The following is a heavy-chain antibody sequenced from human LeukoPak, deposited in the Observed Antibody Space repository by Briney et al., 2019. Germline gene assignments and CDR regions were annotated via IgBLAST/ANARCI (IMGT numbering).Heavy chain of an antibody. V-gene: IGHV2-70*11. D-gene: IGHD3-22*01. CDR3: ARIVVVTGGDYYYGMDV. CDR2: IDWDDDK. J-gene: IGHJ6*02. CDR1: GFSLSTSGMC. Sequence: ESGPTLVKPTQTLTLTCTFSGFSLSTSGMCVRWIRQPPGKALEWLARIDWDDDKYYSTSLKTRLTISKDTSKNQVVLTMTNMDTVDTATYYCARIVVVTGGDYYYGMDVWGQGTTVTVSS.